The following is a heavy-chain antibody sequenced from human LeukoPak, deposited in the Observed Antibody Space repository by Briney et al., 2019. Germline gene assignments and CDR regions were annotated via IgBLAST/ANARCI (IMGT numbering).Heavy chain of an antibody. CDR1: GGSFSGYY. CDR2: INHSGST. V-gene: IGHV4-34*01. D-gene: IGHD5-24*01. J-gene: IGHJ4*02. CDR3: ARGDGRDGYKGRLDY. Sequence: SETLSLTCAVYGGSFSGYYWGWIRQPPGKGLEWIGEINHSGSTNYNPSLKSRVTISVDTSKNQFSLKLSSVTAADTAVYYCARGDGRDGYKGRLDYWGQGTLVTVSS.